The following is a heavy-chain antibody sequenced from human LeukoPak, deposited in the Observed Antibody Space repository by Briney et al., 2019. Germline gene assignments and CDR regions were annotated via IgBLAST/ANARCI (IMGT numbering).Heavy chain of an antibody. J-gene: IGHJ6*02. CDR1: GGSISSYY. V-gene: IGHV4-59*01. CDR2: IYNSWTT. Sequence: SETLSLTCTVSGGSISSYYCSWIRQPPGKGLEWIGYIYNSWTTNYNPSLKSRVTISVDTSKNQFSLKLSSVTAADTAVYYCARQSIAARAYYYYGMDVWGQGTTVTVSS. CDR3: ARQSIAARAYYYYGMDV. D-gene: IGHD6-6*01.